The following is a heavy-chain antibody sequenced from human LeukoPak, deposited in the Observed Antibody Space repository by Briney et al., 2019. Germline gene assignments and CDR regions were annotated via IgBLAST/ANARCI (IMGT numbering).Heavy chain of an antibody. J-gene: IGHJ4*02. Sequence: ASVKVSCKASGYTFTKSDYVHWVRKAPGQGLEWMGIINPTDGTTFYAQKFQGRVTMTRDTSTNTVYMELSSLRSEDTAVFYCARGPTDMDFDYWGQGSLVTVSS. V-gene: IGHV1-46*01. CDR2: INPTDGTT. CDR3: ARGPTDMDFDY. CDR1: GYTFTKSDY.